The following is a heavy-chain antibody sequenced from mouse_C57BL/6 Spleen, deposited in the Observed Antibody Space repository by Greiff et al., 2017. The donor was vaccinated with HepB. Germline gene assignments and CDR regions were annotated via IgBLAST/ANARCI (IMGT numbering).Heavy chain of an antibody. CDR3: ARGGDYYGHFDY. CDR2: IDPSDSET. V-gene: IGHV1-52*01. D-gene: IGHD1-1*01. CDR1: GYTFTSYW. Sequence: QVQLQQPGAELVRPGSSVKLSCKASGYTFTSYWMHWVKQRPIQGLEWIGNIDPSDSETHYNQKFKDKATLTVDKSSSTAYMQLSSLTSEDSAVYYCARGGDYYGHFDYWGQGTTLTVSS. J-gene: IGHJ2*01.